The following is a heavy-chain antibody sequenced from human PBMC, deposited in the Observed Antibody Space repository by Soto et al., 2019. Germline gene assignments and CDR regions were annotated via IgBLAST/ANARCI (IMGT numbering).Heavy chain of an antibody. CDR1: GFNFSRYW. V-gene: IGHV3-74*01. Sequence: SLRLSCTASGFNFSRYWTHWVRQDPGRGLVWVSHINSDGSRTSYADSVKGRFTISRDNAKNTLYLQMNSLRAEDTAVYYCARDLSSCSSARCYSYYYGMDVWGQGTSVTVSS. D-gene: IGHD2-2*01. CDR2: INSDGSRT. CDR3: ARDLSSCSSARCYSYYYGMDV. J-gene: IGHJ6*02.